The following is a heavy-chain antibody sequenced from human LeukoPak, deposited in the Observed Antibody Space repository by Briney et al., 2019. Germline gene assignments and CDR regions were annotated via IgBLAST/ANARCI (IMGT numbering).Heavy chain of an antibody. J-gene: IGHJ4*02. CDR3: ARGRWRIPFDY. CDR1: GVSFSRYY. Sequence: SETLSLTCAVYGVSFSRYYWSWIRQPPGKGLEWIGEINHSGSTNYNPSLKSRVTISVDTSKNQFSLKLSSVTAADTAVYYCARGRWRIPFDYWGQGTLVTVSS. D-gene: IGHD2-15*01. V-gene: IGHV4-34*01. CDR2: INHSGST.